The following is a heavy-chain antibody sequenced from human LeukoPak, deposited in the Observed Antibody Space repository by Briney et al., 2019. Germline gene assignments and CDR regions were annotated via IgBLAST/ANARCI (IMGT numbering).Heavy chain of an antibody. V-gene: IGHV4-39*01. D-gene: IGHD3-10*01. J-gene: IGHJ4*02. CDR1: GGSVSSTTYY. CDR2: INYSGST. Sequence: SETLSLTCTVSGGSVSSTTYYGSWIRQPPGKGLEWIASINYSGSTYYNPSLKSRVTISVDTSENQFSLKLSSVTAADTAVYYCARYVVYGSGKYYFDYWGQGTLVTVSS. CDR3: ARYVVYGSGKYYFDY.